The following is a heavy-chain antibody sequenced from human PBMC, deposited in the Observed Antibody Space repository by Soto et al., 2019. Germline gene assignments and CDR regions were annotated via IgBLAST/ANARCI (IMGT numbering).Heavy chain of an antibody. V-gene: IGHV3-30-3*01. CDR2: ISYDGSNK. D-gene: IGHD1-26*01. Sequence: QVQLVESGGGVVQPGRSLRLSCAASGFTFSCYAMHWVRQAPGKGLEWVAVISYDGSNKYYADSVKGRFTISRDNSKNTLYLQMNSLRAEDTAVYYCARGSGSYRLDYWGQGTLVTVSS. CDR1: GFTFSCYA. CDR3: ARGSGSYRLDY. J-gene: IGHJ4*02.